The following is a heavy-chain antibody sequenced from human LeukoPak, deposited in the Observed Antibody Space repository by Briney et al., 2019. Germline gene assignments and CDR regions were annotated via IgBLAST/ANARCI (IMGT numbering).Heavy chain of an antibody. CDR2: IYYSGST. V-gene: IGHV4-39*01. CDR1: SISXSSXS. Sequence: SISXSSXSWGXIRQPPGKGLEWIGSIYYSGSTYYNPSLKSRVTISVDTSKNQFSLKLSSVTAADTAVYYCARRDVYNLYWYFDLWGRGTLVTVSS. D-gene: IGHD5-24*01. J-gene: IGHJ2*01. CDR3: ARRDVYNLYWYFDL.